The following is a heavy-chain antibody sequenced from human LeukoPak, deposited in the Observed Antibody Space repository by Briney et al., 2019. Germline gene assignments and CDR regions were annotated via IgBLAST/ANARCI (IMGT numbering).Heavy chain of an antibody. Sequence: GGSPRLSCAASGFTFSSYSMNWVRQAPGKGLEWVSSISSSSSYIYYADSVKGRFTISRDNAKNSLYLQMNSLRAEDTAVYYCARNFETTVYYYGMDVWGQGTTVTVSS. J-gene: IGHJ6*02. CDR2: ISSSSSYI. V-gene: IGHV3-21*01. CDR1: GFTFSSYS. CDR3: ARNFETTVYYYGMDV. D-gene: IGHD4-17*01.